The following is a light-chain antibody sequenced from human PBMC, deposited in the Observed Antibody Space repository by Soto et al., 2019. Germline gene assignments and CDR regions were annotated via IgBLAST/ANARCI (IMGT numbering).Light chain of an antibody. J-gene: IGKJ4*01. CDR1: QSIRTY. CDR2: AAS. Sequence: DIQMTQSPSSLSVSVGDRVTITCRASQSIRTYLNWYQQKPGKAPKLVIYAASSLQSGVPSRFSGSGSGTDFTLTINSLQPEDFATFYCQQSYSTPNTFGGGTKVEIE. CDR3: QQSYSTPNT. V-gene: IGKV1-39*01.